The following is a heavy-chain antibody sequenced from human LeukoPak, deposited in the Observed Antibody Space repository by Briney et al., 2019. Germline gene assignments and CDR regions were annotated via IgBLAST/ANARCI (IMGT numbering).Heavy chain of an antibody. V-gene: IGHV3-23*01. CDR2: ISGSGGST. J-gene: IGHJ4*02. D-gene: IGHD1-14*01. Sequence: GGSLRLSCAASGFTFSDYAMNWVSQAPGKGLEWVSTISGSGGSTYYAGSVKGRFTISRDNSKNTLYLQMNSLRAEDTAVYYCAKLHNLNSDYWGQGTLVTVSS. CDR1: GFTFSDYA. CDR3: AKLHNLNSDY.